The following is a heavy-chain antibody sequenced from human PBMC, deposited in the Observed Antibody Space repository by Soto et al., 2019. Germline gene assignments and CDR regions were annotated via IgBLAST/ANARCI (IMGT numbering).Heavy chain of an antibody. CDR1: GFTLSTYD. CDR2: IFSDGTNK. Sequence: QVQLVESGGGVVQPGTSLRLSCAASGFTLSTYDMHWVRQAPDKGLEWVAVIFSDGTNKYYADSVKGRFTISRDNSKNTMYLQMNSLRAEDTAVYYCAKESDAFDIWGQGTIVTVSS. V-gene: IGHV3-30*18. CDR3: AKESDAFDI. J-gene: IGHJ3*02.